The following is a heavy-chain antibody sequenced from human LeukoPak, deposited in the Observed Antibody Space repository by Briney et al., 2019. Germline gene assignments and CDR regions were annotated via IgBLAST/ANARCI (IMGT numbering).Heavy chain of an antibody. CDR3: ARDRDSSGWYYYFDY. V-gene: IGHV1-2*04. CDR2: INPNSGGT. D-gene: IGHD6-19*01. Sequence: GASVKVSCKASGYTFTGYCMHWVRQAPGQGLEWMGWINPNSGGTNYAQKFQGWVTMTRDTSISTAYMELSRLRSDDTAVYYCARDRDSSGWYYYFDYWGQGTLVTVSS. CDR1: GYTFTGYC. J-gene: IGHJ4*02.